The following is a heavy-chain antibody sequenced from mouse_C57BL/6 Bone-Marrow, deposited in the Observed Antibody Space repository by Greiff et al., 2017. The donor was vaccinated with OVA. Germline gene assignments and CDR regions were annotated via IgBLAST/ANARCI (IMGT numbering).Heavy chain of an antibody. CDR1: GYSFTDYN. Sequence: VQLKESGPELVKPGASVKISCKASGYSFTDYNMNWVKQSHGKGLEWIGVINPNNGTTSYNQKFKGKATLTVDQSSSTAYMQLNSLTSEDSAVDYCESFCYDARFAYGGQGTVVTVSA. D-gene: IGHD2-3*01. V-gene: IGHV1-39*01. CDR3: ESFCYDARFAY. CDR2: INPNNGTT. J-gene: IGHJ3*01.